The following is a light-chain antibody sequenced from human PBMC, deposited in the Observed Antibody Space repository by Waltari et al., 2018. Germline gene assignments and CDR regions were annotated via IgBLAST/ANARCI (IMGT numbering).Light chain of an antibody. J-gene: IGLJ1*01. CDR3: QSFDSSLNSYV. V-gene: IGLV1-40*01. CDR1: DSNIGAGYE. Sequence: QSVLTQPPSVSGAPGQRVIISCTGSDSNIGAGYEVPWYQQLPGAAPKLLIYGNNNRPSGVPDRFSASKSGTSVSLAITGLQTDDEADYYCQSFDSSLNSYVFGTGTQVTVL. CDR2: GNN.